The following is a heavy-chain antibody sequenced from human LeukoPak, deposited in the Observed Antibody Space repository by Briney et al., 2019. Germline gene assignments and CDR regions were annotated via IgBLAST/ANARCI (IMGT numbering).Heavy chain of an antibody. D-gene: IGHD5-12*01. V-gene: IGHV1-69*04. CDR1: GGTFSSYA. Sequence: SEKVSCKASGGTFSSYAISWVRQATGQGLEWVGRIIPILGIANYAQKFQGRVTITADKSKSTAYMELSSLSSEDTAVYYCARDRVATITASGGHFDYWGQGTLVTVSS. CDR2: IIPILGIA. J-gene: IGHJ4*02. CDR3: ARDRVATITASGGHFDY.